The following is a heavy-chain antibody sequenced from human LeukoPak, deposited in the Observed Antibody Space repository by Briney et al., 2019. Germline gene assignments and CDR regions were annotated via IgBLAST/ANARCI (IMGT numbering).Heavy chain of an antibody. CDR3: ARSEKGYSYGWSYFDY. CDR1: GGSISSGGYY. Sequence: PSETLSLTCTVSGGSISSGGYYWSWIRQPPGKGLEWIGYIYHSGSTYYNPSLKSRVTISVDTSKNQFSLKLRSVTAADTAVYYCARSEKGYSYGWSYFDYWGQGTLVTVSS. CDR2: IYHSGST. J-gene: IGHJ4*02. V-gene: IGHV4-30-2*05. D-gene: IGHD5-18*01.